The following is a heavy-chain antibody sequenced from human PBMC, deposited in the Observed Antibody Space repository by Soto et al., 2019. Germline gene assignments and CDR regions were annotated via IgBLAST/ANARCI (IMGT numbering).Heavy chain of an antibody. Sequence: QVQLQESGPGLVKPSGTRSLTCTVSGGSISRYYWSWIRQPPGKGLECIGYMYNTGRTVYNPSFKSRVTISVDTSKNQFSLQLDSVTAADTATYYCARDLWGYCGTDCYPLDVWGQGTTVTVSS. J-gene: IGHJ6*02. CDR3: ARDLWGYCGTDCYPLDV. D-gene: IGHD2-21*02. CDR2: MYNTGRT. V-gene: IGHV4-59*01. CDR1: GGSISRYY.